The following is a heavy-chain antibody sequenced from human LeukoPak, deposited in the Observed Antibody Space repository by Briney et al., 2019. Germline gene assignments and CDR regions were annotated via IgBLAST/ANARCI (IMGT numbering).Heavy chain of an antibody. V-gene: IGHV3-30*04. CDR2: ISYDGSNK. D-gene: IGHD2-15*01. J-gene: IGHJ6*04. Sequence: PGGSLRLSCAASGFTFSSYAMHWVRQAPGKGLEWVAVISYDGSNKYYADSVKGRFTISRDNSKNTLYLQMNSLRAEDTAVYYCAKGEMGGSMWCGGSCYWWGSYYGMAVSGNGNPVTVSS. CDR3: AKGEMGGSMWCGGSCYWWGSYYGMAV. CDR1: GFTFSSYA.